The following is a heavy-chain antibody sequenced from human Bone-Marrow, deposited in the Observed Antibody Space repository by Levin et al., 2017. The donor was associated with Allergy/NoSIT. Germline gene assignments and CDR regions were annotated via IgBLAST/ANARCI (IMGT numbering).Heavy chain of an antibody. V-gene: IGHV3-9*01. Sequence: LSLTCAASGFTFDDYAMHWVRQAPGKGLEWVSCISWNSGSIAYADSVKGRFTIARDNAKKSLYLQMNSLRLEDTALYYCAKAAWYPQAPDYWGQGTPVTVSS. CDR3: AKAAWYPQAPDY. CDR1: GFTFDDYA. J-gene: IGHJ4*02. CDR2: ISWNSGSI. D-gene: IGHD2-15*01.